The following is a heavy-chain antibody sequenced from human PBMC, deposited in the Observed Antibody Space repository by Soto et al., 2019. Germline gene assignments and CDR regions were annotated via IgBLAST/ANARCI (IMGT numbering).Heavy chain of an antibody. CDR3: ARGTIVARQHLDY. J-gene: IGHJ4*01. CDR2: ISIRGGDE. CDR1: GFTFSSYA. D-gene: IGHD6-6*01. Sequence: QVQLVESGGGVVQPGKSLRLSCAASGFTFSSYAMHWARQARDKGLEWVTVISIRGGDEYYAESVRGRFTISRDDSKNTLYLQMDSLRVEDTAVYYCARGTIVARQHLDYCGHGTLVTVSS. V-gene: IGHV3-30*03.